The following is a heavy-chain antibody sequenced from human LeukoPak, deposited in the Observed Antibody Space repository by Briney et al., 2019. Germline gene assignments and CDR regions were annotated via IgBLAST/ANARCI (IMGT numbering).Heavy chain of an antibody. J-gene: IGHJ4*02. V-gene: IGHV4-34*01. D-gene: IGHD5/OR15-5a*01. Sequence: PSETLSLTCAVYGESLSKYYWTWIRQSPGKGLEWIGEINHRGSTNLNPSLKSRVTLSVDTSKHQFSLKLTSVTAADAAVYYCASSEGSTDYWGQGTLVTVYS. CDR3: ASSEGSTDY. CDR2: INHRGST. CDR1: GESLSKYY.